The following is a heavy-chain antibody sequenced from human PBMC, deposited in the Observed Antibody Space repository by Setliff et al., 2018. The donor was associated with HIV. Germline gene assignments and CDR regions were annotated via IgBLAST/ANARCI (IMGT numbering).Heavy chain of an antibody. V-gene: IGHV3-66*02. CDR1: GFTFSFHA. J-gene: IGHJ4*02. Sequence: PGGSLRLSCAASGFTFSFHAMTWVRQASGRGLEWVSVLHSGGSTYHADSVKGRFTLSRDTSKNTLFLQMNSLRPEDAAVYYCARVRLYNTALDYWGQGTLVTVSS. CDR2: LHSGGST. CDR3: ARVRLYNTALDY. D-gene: IGHD3-3*01.